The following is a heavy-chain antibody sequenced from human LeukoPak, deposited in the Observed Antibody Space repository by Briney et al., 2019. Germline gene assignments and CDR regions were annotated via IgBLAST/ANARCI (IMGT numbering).Heavy chain of an antibody. V-gene: IGHV3-23*01. D-gene: IGHD4-11*01. CDR3: AKADYNDYAFDN. J-gene: IGHJ4*02. CDR1: GFTFSNYA. Sequence: GGSLRLSCAVSGFTFSNYAMSWVRQAPGKGLEWVSAITSSGGDTYNADSVWGRFSISRDNSKNTLYLQMNSLRAEDTPVFFCAKADYNDYAFDNWGQGTLVTVSA. CDR2: ITSSGGDT.